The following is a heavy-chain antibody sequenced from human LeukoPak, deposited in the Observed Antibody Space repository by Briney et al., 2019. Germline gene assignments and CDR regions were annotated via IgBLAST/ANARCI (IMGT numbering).Heavy chain of an antibody. CDR2: IKSRTESGTT. CDR3: TRVGTTWFHS. V-gene: IGHV3-15*01. J-gene: IGHJ5*01. CDR1: GFTFGDAW. D-gene: IGHD1-26*01. Sequence: PGGSLRLSCAASGFTFGDAWMSWVRQAPGKGLEWLGRIKSRTESGTTQYAAPVKGRFTISRDDSKETVYLQMNSLTTEDTAVYYCTRVGTTWFHSWGQGTLVIVSS.